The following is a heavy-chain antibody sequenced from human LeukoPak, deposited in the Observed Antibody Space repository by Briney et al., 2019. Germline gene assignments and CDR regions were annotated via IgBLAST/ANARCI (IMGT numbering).Heavy chain of an antibody. CDR2: MNPNSGNT. CDR3: ARVGAVAGTRAFDI. J-gene: IGHJ3*02. D-gene: IGHD6-19*01. CDR1: GYTFTSYD. V-gene: IGHV1-8*01. Sequence: ASVKVSCKASGYTFTSYDINWVRQATGQGLEWMGWMNPNSGNTGYAQKFQGRVTMTRNTSISTAYMELSGLRSEDTAVYYCARVGAVAGTRAFDIWGQGTMVTVSS.